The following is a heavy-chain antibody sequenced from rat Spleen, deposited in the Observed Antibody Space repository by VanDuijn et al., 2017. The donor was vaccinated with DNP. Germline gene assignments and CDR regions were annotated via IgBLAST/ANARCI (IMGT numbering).Heavy chain of an antibody. CDR3: AGRPPPTRGPFDY. D-gene: IGHD1-4*01. V-gene: IGHV3-1*01. J-gene: IGHJ2*01. Sequence: EVQLQESGPGLVNPSQSLSLTCSVAGFSITNNYWAWIRKFPGNKMEWMGYINYSGYTDYNPSLRSRIPITRDTSKNQFFLHLRSITPEDTATYYCAGRPPPTRGPFDYWGQGVTVTVSS. CDR2: INYSGYT. CDR1: GFSITNNY.